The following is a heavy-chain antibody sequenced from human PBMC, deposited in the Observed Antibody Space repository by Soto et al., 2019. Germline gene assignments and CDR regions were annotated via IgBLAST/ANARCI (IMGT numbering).Heavy chain of an antibody. D-gene: IGHD5-18*01. V-gene: IGHV4-31*03. CDR3: AMGGYSYGYGAVDY. CDR1: GGSISSGGYY. Sequence: SETLSLTCTVSGGSISSGGYYWSWIRQHPGKGLEWIGYIYYSGSTYYNPSLKSRVTISVDTSKNQFSLKLSSVTAADTAVYYCAMGGYSYGYGAVDYWGQGTLVTVSS. CDR2: IYYSGST. J-gene: IGHJ4*02.